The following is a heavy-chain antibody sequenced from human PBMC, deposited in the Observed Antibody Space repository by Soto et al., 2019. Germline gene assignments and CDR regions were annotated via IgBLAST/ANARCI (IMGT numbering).Heavy chain of an antibody. V-gene: IGHV4-31*03. J-gene: IGHJ4*02. Sequence: QVQLQESGPGLVKPSQTLSLTCTVSGGSISSGGYYWSWIRQHPGKGLEWIGYSYYSGSTYYNPSLKRRVTISLDTSKNQFSLTLSSVTAADTAVYYCARVFCGGNCYANYWGQGTLVTVSS. CDR3: ARVFCGGNCYANY. CDR1: GGSISSGGYY. CDR2: SYYSGST. D-gene: IGHD2-21*02.